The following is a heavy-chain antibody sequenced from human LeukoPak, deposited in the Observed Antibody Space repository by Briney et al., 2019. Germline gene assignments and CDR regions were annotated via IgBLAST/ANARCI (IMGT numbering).Heavy chain of an antibody. Sequence: GSLRLSCAASGFTFSSYGMSWVRQAPGKGLEWVSSISGSGGSTYYADSVKGRFTISRDNSKNTVYLQMSSLRAEDTAIYYCAKVRACSTTSCYRTYGMDVWGQGTTVTVSS. V-gene: IGHV3-23*01. CDR2: ISGSGGST. D-gene: IGHD2-2*01. CDR3: AKVRACSTTSCYRTYGMDV. J-gene: IGHJ6*02. CDR1: GFTFSSYG.